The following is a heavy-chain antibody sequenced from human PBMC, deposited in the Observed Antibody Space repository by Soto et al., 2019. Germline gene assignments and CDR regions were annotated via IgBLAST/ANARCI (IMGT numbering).Heavy chain of an antibody. V-gene: IGHV4-4*02. CDR3: ARYAEVPGDAGRRDY. D-gene: IGHD2-2*01. Sequence: NLALPCAVSGDSVTSNVWWSWVRQPPGKGLEWIGEAYHNGLTDYNPSLKSRVTMSVDTSKNEFSLKLTSLTAADTALYYCARYAEVPGDAGRRDYWGEGSLVTV. J-gene: IGHJ4*02. CDR2: AYHNGLT. CDR1: GDSVTSNVW.